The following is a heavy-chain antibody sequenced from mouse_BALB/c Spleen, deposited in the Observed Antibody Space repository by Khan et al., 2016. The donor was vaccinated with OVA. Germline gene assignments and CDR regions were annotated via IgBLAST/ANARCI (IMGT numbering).Heavy chain of an antibody. V-gene: IGHV5-6*01. CDR2: INSDGTYT. Sequence: EVKLVESGGDLVKPGGSLKLSCAASGFTFSNYGMSWVRQIPDKRLEWVATINSDGTYTYYPDSVKGRFTISRNNAKNTLSLEMSSLKSEDTARYYCASHLTGAFAYWGQGTLVTVSA. J-gene: IGHJ3*01. CDR1: GFTFSNYG. D-gene: IGHD4-1*01. CDR3: ASHLTGAFAY.